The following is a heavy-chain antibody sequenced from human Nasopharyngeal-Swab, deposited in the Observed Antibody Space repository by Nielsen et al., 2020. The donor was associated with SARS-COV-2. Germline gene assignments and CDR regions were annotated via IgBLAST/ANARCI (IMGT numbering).Heavy chain of an antibody. D-gene: IGHD3-3*01. V-gene: IGHV7-4-1*02. CDR3: ARDTSTTIFGVVITTYYCDMDV. J-gene: IGHJ6*02. CDR1: GYTFTSYA. Sequence: ASVKVSCKASGYTFTSYAMNWVRQAPGQGLEWVGWINTNTGNPTYAQGFTGRFVFSLDTSVSTAYLQISSLKAEDTAVYYWARDTSTTIFGVVITTYYCDMDVWGQGTTVTVSS. CDR2: INTNTGNP.